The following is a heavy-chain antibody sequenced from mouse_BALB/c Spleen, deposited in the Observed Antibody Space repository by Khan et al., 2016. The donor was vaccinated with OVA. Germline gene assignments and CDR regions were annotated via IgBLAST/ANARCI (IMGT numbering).Heavy chain of an antibody. J-gene: IGHJ2*01. CDR2: IYPFNGDT. Sequence: VRLQQSGPELVKPGASVKMSCKASGYTFTSYVMHWVKQKPGQGLEWIGYIYPFNGDTKYSEKFKGKATLTSDTSSSTAYMELRSLTSADSAVYFCARNYRSGVYFGYWGQGTTRTVSS. V-gene: IGHV1S136*01. CDR1: GYTFTSYV. CDR3: ARNYRSGVYFGY. D-gene: IGHD2-14*01.